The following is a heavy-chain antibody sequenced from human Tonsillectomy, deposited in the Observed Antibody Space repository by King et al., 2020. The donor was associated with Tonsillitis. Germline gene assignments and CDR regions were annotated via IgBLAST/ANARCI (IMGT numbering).Heavy chain of an antibody. Sequence: VQLVESGGGLVQPGGSLRLYCAASGFTFSSYAMSWVRQAPGKGLEWVSAISGSGGSTYYADSVKGRFTISRDNSKNTLYLQMNSLRAEDTAVYYCAKGGCSSTSCYGYYYYYMDVWGKGTTVTVSS. CDR3: AKGGCSSTSCYGYYYYYMDV. D-gene: IGHD2-2*01. CDR2: ISGSGGST. CDR1: GFTFSSYA. V-gene: IGHV3-23*04. J-gene: IGHJ6*03.